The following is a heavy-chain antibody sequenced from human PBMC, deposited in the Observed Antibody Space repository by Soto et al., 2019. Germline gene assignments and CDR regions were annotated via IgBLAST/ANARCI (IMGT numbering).Heavy chain of an antibody. D-gene: IGHD2-15*01. Sequence: QVQLVQSGAEVKKPGASVKVSCKASGYTFTGYYMHWVRQAPGQGLEWMGWINPNSGGTNYAQKFQGWVTMPRDTSISTAYMELSRLRSDDTAVYYCARVRVLGVVVGYYGMDVWGQGTTVTVSS. CDR1: GYTFTGYY. CDR2: INPNSGGT. J-gene: IGHJ6*02. CDR3: ARVRVLGVVVGYYGMDV. V-gene: IGHV1-2*04.